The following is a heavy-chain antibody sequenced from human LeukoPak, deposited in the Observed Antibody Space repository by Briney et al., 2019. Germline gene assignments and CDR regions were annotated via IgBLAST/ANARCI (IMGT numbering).Heavy chain of an antibody. CDR2: INPNSGGT. Sequence: GASVKVSCKASGYTFTGYYMHWVRQAPGQGLEWMGWINPNSGGTNYAQKFQGRVTMTRDTSISTAYMELSRLRSDDTDVYYCARDGIMCSSTSCLSYYGMDVWGQGTTVTVSS. D-gene: IGHD2-2*01. CDR3: ARDGIMCSSTSCLSYYGMDV. V-gene: IGHV1-2*02. CDR1: GYTFTGYY. J-gene: IGHJ6*02.